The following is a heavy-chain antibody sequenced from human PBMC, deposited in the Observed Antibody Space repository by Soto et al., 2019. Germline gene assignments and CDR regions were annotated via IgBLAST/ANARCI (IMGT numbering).Heavy chain of an antibody. CDR3: GKDPNGDYIGAFDI. CDR1: GFTFSNYA. Sequence: PGGSLRLSCAASGFTFSNYAMSWVRQAPGKGLEWVSGTGSSGATTHLADSVRGRFTISRDNSKNTLYLQMNSLRVEDTAVYYCGKDPNGDYIGAFDIWGQGTMVTV. V-gene: IGHV3-23*01. CDR2: TGSSGATT. D-gene: IGHD4-17*01. J-gene: IGHJ3*02.